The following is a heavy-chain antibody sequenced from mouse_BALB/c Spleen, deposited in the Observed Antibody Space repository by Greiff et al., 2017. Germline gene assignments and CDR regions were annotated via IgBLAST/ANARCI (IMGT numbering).Heavy chain of an antibody. D-gene: IGHD1-1*01. CDR2: ISSGGST. J-gene: IGHJ4*01. Sequence: EVHLVESGGGLVKPGGSLKLSCAASGFTFSSYTMSWVRQTPEKRLEWVASISSGGSTYYPDSVKGRFTISRDNARNILYLQMSSLRSEDTAMYYCARDLLLRPYAMDYWGQGTSVTVSS. V-gene: IGHV5-6-5*01. CDR3: ARDLLLRPYAMDY. CDR1: GFTFSSYT.